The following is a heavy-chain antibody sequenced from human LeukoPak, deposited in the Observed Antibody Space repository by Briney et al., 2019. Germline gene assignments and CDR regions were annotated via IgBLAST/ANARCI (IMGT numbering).Heavy chain of an antibody. Sequence: PGRSLRLSCAASGFTFSSYGMHWVRQAPGKGLEWVAVISYDGSNKYYADSVKGRFTISRDNSKNTLYLQMNSLRAEDTAVYYCANQGRTTDHYDYWGQGTLVTVSS. CDR3: ANQGRTTDHYDY. CDR1: GFTFSSYG. J-gene: IGHJ4*02. V-gene: IGHV3-30*18. D-gene: IGHD4-11*01. CDR2: ISYDGSNK.